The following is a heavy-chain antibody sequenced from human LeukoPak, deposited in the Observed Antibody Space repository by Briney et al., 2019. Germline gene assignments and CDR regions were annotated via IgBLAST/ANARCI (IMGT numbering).Heavy chain of an antibody. J-gene: IGHJ4*02. CDR1: GFTFSSYG. CDR2: ISYDGSNK. D-gene: IGHD6-19*01. V-gene: IGHV3-30*18. CDR3: AKEVAVAASFDY. Sequence: PGGSLRLSCAASGFTFSSYGMHWVRQAPGKGLEWVAVISYDGSNKYYADSVKGRFTISRDNSKNTLYLQMNSLRAEDTAVYYCAKEVAVAASFDYWGQGTLVTVSS.